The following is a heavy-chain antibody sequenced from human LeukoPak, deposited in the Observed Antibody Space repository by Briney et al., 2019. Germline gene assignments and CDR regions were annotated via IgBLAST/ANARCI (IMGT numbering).Heavy chain of an antibody. J-gene: IGHJ4*02. CDR1: GFIFSNYW. Sequence: PGGSLRLSCAASGFIFSNYWMTWVRQAPGKGLEWVANIKDDGREKHYADSVQGRFTISRDNAKNSVYLQMNSLRVEDTAVYYCGRDNHRPFDLRGQGTLVTVSS. CDR2: IKDDGREK. CDR3: GRDNHRPFDL. V-gene: IGHV3-7*01.